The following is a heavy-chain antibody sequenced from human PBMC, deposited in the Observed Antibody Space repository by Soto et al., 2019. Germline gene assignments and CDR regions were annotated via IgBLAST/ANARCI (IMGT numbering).Heavy chain of an antibody. CDR2: VSYDGSSE. CDR3: AKGASGSGDFDY. J-gene: IGHJ4*02. Sequence: QVQLVESGGGVVQPGRSLRLSCAASGFTLSNQGMHWVRQAPGKGLEWVAVVSYDGSSEYYADSVKGRFTISRDNSRNMPYLQMNSLRVEDTAVYYCAKGASGSGDFDYWGQGTLVTVSS. D-gene: IGHD2-15*01. V-gene: IGHV3-30*18. CDR1: GFTLSNQG.